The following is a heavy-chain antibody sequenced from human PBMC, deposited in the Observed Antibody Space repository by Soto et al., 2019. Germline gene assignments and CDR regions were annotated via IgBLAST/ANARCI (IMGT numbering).Heavy chain of an antibody. CDR1: GFTFSSYA. D-gene: IGHD1-26*01. Sequence: EVQLLESGGGLVQPGGSLRLSCAASGFTFSSYAMRWVRQAPVKGLEWVSAISGSGGSTYYAXSVKGRFTISRDNSKXXLYXXMXSLRAEDTAVYYCARRGSGSYYDYWGQGTLVTVSS. CDR3: ARRGSGSYYDY. J-gene: IGHJ4*02. CDR2: ISGSGGST. V-gene: IGHV3-23*01.